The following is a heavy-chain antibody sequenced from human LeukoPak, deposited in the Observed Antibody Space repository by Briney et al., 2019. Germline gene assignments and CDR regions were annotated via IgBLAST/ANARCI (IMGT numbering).Heavy chain of an antibody. CDR3: AKDVSILGPYFDY. V-gene: IGHV3-30*18. CDR2: ISYDGSNK. CDR1: GFTFSIYG. J-gene: IGHJ4*02. Sequence: PGGSLRLSCAAYGFTFSIYGMHWVRQAPGKGLEWVAVISYDGSNKYYADSVKGRFTISRDNSKNTLYLQMNSLRAEDTAVYYCAKDVSILGPYFDYWGQGTLVTVSS. D-gene: IGHD3-3*01.